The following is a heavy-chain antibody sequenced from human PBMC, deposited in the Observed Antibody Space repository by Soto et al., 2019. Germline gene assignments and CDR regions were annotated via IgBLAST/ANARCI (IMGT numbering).Heavy chain of an antibody. V-gene: IGHV3-23*01. CDR2: ISGSGDTS. J-gene: IGHJ4*02. Sequence: VQLLESGGGLVQPGGSLRLSCAASGFTFSSYAMSWVRQPPGKGLEWVSTISGSGDTSYYADSVKGRFTISRDNSKNTLYLQMNSLRVEDTAVYYCAKGGDYIWGSYRHFDYWGQGTLVTVSS. CDR1: GFTFSSYA. D-gene: IGHD3-16*02. CDR3: AKGGDYIWGSYRHFDY.